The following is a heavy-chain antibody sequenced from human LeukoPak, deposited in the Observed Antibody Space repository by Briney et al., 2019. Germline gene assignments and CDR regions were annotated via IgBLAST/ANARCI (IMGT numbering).Heavy chain of an antibody. CDR3: ARPYSGYDPVDY. D-gene: IGHD5-12*01. J-gene: IGHJ4*02. CDR2: ISYSGST. V-gene: IGHV4-61*01. CDR1: GGSISSGSYY. Sequence: PSETLSLTCTVSGGSISSGSYYWSWIRQPPGKGLEWIGYISYSGSTNYNPSLKSRVTISVDTSKNQFSLKLSSVTAADTAVYYCARPYSGYDPVDYWGQGTLVTVSS.